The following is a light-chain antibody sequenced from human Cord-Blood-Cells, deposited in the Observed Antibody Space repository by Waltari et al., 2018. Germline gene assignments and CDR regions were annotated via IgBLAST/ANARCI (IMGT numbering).Light chain of an antibody. J-gene: IGKJ4*01. CDR3: QQYNNWPPLT. CDR2: GAS. V-gene: IGKV3-15*01. CDR1: QSVSSN. Sequence: EIVMTQSPATLSVSPGERATLSCRASQSVSSNLAGYQQKPGQAPRLLIYGASTRATGIPARFSGSVSGTEFTLTISSLQSEDFAVYDGQQYNNWPPLTFGGGTKVEIK.